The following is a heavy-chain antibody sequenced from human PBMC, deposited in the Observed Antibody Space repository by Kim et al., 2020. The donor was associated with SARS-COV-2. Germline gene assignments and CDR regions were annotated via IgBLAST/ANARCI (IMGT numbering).Heavy chain of an antibody. CDR1: GFTFSSYW. CDR2: IKQDGSEK. D-gene: IGHD3-22*01. J-gene: IGHJ6*02. CDR3: ARDHCSGYYFGGCYYGMDV. Sequence: GGSLRLSCAASGFTFSSYWMSWVRQAPGKGLEWVANIKQDGSEKYYVDSVKGRFTISRDNAKNSLYLQMNSLRAEDTAVYYCARDHCSGYYFGGCYYGMDVWGQGTTVTVSS. V-gene: IGHV3-7*01.